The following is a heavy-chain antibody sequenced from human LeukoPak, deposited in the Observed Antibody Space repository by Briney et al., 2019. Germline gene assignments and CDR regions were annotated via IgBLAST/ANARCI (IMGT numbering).Heavy chain of an antibody. D-gene: IGHD1-26*01. CDR3: AREEESSYSGTQGGADY. CDR2: INPNSGGT. Sequence: APVKVSCKASGYTFTGYYMHWVRQAPGQGLEWMGWINPNSGGTNYAQKFQGRVTMTRDTSISTAYMELSRLRSDDTAVYYCAREEESSYSGTQGGADYWGQGTLVTVSS. CDR1: GYTFTGYY. J-gene: IGHJ4*02. V-gene: IGHV1-2*02.